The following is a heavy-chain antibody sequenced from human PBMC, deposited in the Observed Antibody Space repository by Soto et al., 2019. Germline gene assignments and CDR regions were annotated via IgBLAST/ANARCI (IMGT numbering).Heavy chain of an antibody. D-gene: IGHD3-10*01. CDR2: ISYDGSNK. CDR3: ERPRSGGCFDY. CDR1: GFTFSSYA. V-gene: IGHV3-30-3*01. Sequence: QVQLVESGGGVVQPGRSLRLSCAASGFTFSSYAMHWVRQAPGKGLEWVAVISYDGSNKYYADSVKGRFTISRDNSKNTVYLQMNSLRAEDTAVYYCERPRSGGCFDYWGRGTLVTVSS. J-gene: IGHJ4*02.